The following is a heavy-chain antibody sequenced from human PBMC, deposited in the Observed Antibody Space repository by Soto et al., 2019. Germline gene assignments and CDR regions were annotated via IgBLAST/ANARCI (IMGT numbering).Heavy chain of an antibody. D-gene: IGHD3-10*01. CDR1: GDTFTTYD. CDR2: INPNSGNI. V-gene: IGHV1-8*01. Sequence: ASVEVSCKXSGDTFTTYDINWVRQATGHGLEWMGWINPNSGNIGYAQRFQGRVTMTRDTAIRTAYMGVSSLRSDDTAVYYCARGRASGSYYLLDYWGQGTLVTVSS. CDR3: ARGRASGSYYLLDY. J-gene: IGHJ4*02.